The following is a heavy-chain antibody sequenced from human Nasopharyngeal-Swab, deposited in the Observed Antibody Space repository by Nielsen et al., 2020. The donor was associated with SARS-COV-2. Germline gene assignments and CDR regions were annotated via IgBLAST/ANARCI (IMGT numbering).Heavy chain of an antibody. CDR3: ARGTRGGDDYYYGMDV. J-gene: IGHJ6*02. CDR1: GFTFSDYY. Sequence: LSLTCAASGFTFSDYYMSWIRQAPGEGLEWVSYISSGGSTVYYTDSVKGRFTISRDNAKNSLYLQMNSLRAEDTAVYYCARGTRGGDDYYYGMDVWGQGTTVTVSS. D-gene: IGHD3-16*01. V-gene: IGHV3-11*01. CDR2: ISSGGSTV.